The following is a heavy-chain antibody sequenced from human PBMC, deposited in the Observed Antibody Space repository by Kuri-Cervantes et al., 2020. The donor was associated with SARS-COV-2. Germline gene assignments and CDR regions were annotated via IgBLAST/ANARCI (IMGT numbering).Heavy chain of an antibody. V-gene: IGHV5-51*01. J-gene: IGHJ4*02. CDR3: ARHFRHKDWLIPEVSTYFDS. Sequence: GGSLRLSCKGSGYTFPTYWISWVRQMPGKGLEWMGVIYPGDSDTRYSPSFQGQVTLSSDRSISTAYPQWSSLKASDTAIYYCARHFRHKDWLIPEVSTYFDSWGQGTLVTVSS. D-gene: IGHD3-22*01. CDR2: IYPGDSDT. CDR1: GYTFPTYW.